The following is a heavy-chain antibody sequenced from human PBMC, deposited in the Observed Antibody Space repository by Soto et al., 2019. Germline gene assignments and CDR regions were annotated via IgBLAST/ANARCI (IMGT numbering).Heavy chain of an antibody. D-gene: IGHD2-15*01. CDR1: GGSISSGGYY. V-gene: IGHV4-31*03. CDR3: ARISGGPSLYYYGMDV. Sequence: SETLSLTCTVSGGSISSGGYYWSWIRQHPGKGLEWIGYIYYSGSTYYNPSLKSRVTISVDTSKNQFSLKLSSVTAADTAVYYCARISGGPSLYYYGMDVWGQGTTVTVSS. CDR2: IYYSGST. J-gene: IGHJ6*02.